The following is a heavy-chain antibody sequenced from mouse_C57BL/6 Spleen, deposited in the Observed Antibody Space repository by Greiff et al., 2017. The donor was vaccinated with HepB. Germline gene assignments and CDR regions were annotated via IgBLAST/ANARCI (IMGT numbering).Heavy chain of an antibody. J-gene: IGHJ2*01. CDR3: ARKDSYFDY. CDR1: GYSFTGYY. CDR2: INPSTGGT. Sequence: EVQRVESGPELVKPGASVKISCKASGYSFTGYYMNWVKQSPEKSLEWIGEINPSTGGTTYNQKFKAKATLTVDKSSSTAYMQLKSLTSEDSAVYYCARKDSYFDYWGQGTTLTVSS. V-gene: IGHV1-42*01.